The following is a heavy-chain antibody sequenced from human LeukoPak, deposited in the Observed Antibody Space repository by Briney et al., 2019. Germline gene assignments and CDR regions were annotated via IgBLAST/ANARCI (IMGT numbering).Heavy chain of an antibody. Sequence: PSETLSLTCTVSGGSISSYYWSWIRQPAGKGLEWIGRIYTSGSTNYNPSLKSRVTMSVDTSKNQFSLKLSPVTAADTAVYYCARSLGNWNYNWFDPWGQGTLVTVSS. CDR3: ARSLGNWNYNWFDP. CDR2: IYTSGST. D-gene: IGHD1-7*01. V-gene: IGHV4-4*07. CDR1: GGSISSYY. J-gene: IGHJ5*02.